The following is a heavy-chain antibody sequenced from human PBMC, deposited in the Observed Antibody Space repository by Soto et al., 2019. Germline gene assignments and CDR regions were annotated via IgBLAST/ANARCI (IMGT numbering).Heavy chain of an antibody. D-gene: IGHD6-19*01. J-gene: IGHJ4*02. CDR3: ARGPRGWYGFDY. CDR2: MNSDGSSS. CDR1: GFTFSSDW. V-gene: IGHV3-74*01. Sequence: EVQLVESGGGLVQPGGSLRLSCAASGFTFSSDWMHWVRQTPGKGLVWLSRMNSDGSSSTYADAVTGRFTISRDNAKNSLYLQMNSLRAEDTAVYYCARGPRGWYGFDYWGQGTLVTVSS.